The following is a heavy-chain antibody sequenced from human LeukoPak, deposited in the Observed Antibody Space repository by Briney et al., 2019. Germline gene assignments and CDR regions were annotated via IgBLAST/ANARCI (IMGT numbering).Heavy chain of an antibody. Sequence: GGSLRLSCAASGFTVSSNYMSWVRQAPGKVLEWVSVIYSGGSTYYADSVKGRFTISRDNSKNTLYLQMNSLRAEDTAVYYCARGSYYYYGMDVWGQGTTVTVSS. CDR1: GFTVSSNY. CDR2: IYSGGST. J-gene: IGHJ6*02. CDR3: ARGSYYYYGMDV. V-gene: IGHV3-53*01.